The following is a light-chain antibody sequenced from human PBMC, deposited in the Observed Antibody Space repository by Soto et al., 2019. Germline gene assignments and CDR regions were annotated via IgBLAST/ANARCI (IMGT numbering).Light chain of an antibody. Sequence: EVVMTQSPGTLSVSLGESATLSCRASQSVDGYLAWYQQKPGQAPRLLIYGASTRATGVTARFRGGGSGTEFTLTISSLQSEDSAAYYCQQYHKWPPITFGQGTRLEIK. V-gene: IGKV3-15*01. J-gene: IGKJ5*01. CDR2: GAS. CDR3: QQYHKWPPIT. CDR1: QSVDGY.